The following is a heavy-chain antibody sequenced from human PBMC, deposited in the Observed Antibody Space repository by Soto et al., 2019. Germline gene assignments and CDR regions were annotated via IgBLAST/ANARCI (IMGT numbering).Heavy chain of an antibody. CDR1: GFTFSSYA. CDR2: ISGSGGST. CDR3: AKSPDSSGYYLLCDY. J-gene: IGHJ4*02. V-gene: IGHV3-23*01. Sequence: EVQLLESGGGLVQPGGSLRLSCAASGFTFSSYAMSWVRQAPGTGLEWVSAISGSGGSTYYADSVKGRFTISRDNSKNTLYLQMNSLRAEDTAVYYCAKSPDSSGYYLLCDYWGQGTLVTVSS. D-gene: IGHD3-22*01.